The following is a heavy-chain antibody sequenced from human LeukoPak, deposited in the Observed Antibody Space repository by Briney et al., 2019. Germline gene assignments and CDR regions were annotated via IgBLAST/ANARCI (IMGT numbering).Heavy chain of an antibody. J-gene: IGHJ4*02. D-gene: IGHD5-18*01. CDR3: ARGGPKNTAMVNPYYFDY. Sequence: SETLSLTCTVSGYFLSSGYYWAWIRQPPGKGLEWIGNIYHSGSYYNPSLKSRVTISVDTSNNQFSLKLTSVTAADTAVYYCARGGPKNTAMVNPYYFDYWGQGTLVTVSS. CDR2: IYHSGS. V-gene: IGHV4-38-2*02. CDR1: GYFLSSGYY.